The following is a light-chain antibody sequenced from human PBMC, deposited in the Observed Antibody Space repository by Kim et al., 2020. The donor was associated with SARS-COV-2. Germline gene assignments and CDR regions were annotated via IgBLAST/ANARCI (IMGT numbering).Light chain of an antibody. V-gene: IGKV1-39*01. J-gene: IGKJ5*01. CDR3: QQTYSSLTVT. Sequence: DIQMTQSPSSLYASVGDSVTITCRASQSVGTYLNWYQHKPGKAPNLLIYSASTLQSGVPSRFSGGGAGTEFTLTISSLQREDFATYYCQQTYSSLTVTFGQGTRLEIK. CDR2: SAS. CDR1: QSVGTY.